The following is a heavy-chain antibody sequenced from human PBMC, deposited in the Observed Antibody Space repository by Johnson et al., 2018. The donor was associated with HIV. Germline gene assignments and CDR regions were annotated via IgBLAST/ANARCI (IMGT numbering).Heavy chain of an antibody. CDR2: ISSNGGST. Sequence: VQLMESGGGVVQPGRSLRLSCAASGFTFSSYAMHWVRQAPGKGLEFVSAISSNGGSTYYANSVKGSFTISRDNSKNTLYLQMGSLRAEDMAVYYCARDSEDSSGFGAFDIWGQGTVVTVSS. D-gene: IGHD6-19*01. CDR3: ARDSEDSSGFGAFDI. J-gene: IGHJ3*02. CDR1: GFTFSSYA. V-gene: IGHV3-64*01.